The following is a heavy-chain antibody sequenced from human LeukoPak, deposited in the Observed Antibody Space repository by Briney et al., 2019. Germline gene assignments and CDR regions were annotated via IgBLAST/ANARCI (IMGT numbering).Heavy chain of an antibody. V-gene: IGHV1-18*01. J-gene: IGHJ5*02. Sequence: GASVKVSCKASGYTFTNYGISWVRQAPGQGLEWMGWISTNSDIRTYAQTLQGRFTMTTDTATTTAYMEQNNLTFDDTAVYYCARDWDGMNNCFDAWGQGTPVTVSS. CDR2: ISTNSDIR. CDR3: ARDWDGMNNCFDA. CDR1: GYTFTNYG. D-gene: IGHD1-26*01.